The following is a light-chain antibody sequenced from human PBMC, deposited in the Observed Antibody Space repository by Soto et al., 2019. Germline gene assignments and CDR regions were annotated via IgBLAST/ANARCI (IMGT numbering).Light chain of an antibody. Sequence: EIVLTQSPGTLSLSPGERATLSCRASQSVSSSYLAWYQQKPGQAPRLLIFGACSRATGIPDRFSGSGSGTDFTLTISRLEPEDFAVYYCQQYGSSPRTCGQGTKLEIK. CDR1: QSVSSSY. CDR3: QQYGSSPRT. CDR2: GAC. J-gene: IGKJ2*01. V-gene: IGKV3-20*01.